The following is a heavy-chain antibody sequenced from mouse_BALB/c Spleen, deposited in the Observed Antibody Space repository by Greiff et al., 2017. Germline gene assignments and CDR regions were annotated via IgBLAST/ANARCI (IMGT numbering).Heavy chain of an antibody. J-gene: IGHJ1*01. CDR2: ISYSGST. CDR3: ARGYYYGGGYFDV. CDR1: GYSITSDYA. V-gene: IGHV3-2*02. Sequence: EVQLQESGPGLVKPSQSLSLTCTVTGYSITSDYAWNWIRQFPGNKLEWMGYISYSGSTSYNPSLKSRISITRDTSKNQFFLQLNSVTTEDTATYYCARGYYYGGGYFDVWGAGTTVTVSS. D-gene: IGHD1-1*01.